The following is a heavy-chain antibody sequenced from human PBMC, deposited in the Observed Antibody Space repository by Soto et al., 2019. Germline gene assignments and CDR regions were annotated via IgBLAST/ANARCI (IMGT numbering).Heavy chain of an antibody. V-gene: IGHV6-1*01. J-gene: IGHJ4*02. CDR2: TYSRSKWYE. Sequence: SQILSRPFGICGDSVSSNSAGWNWIRQSPSRGLEWLGRTYSRSKWYEDYGMSVKGRVTINRDTSKNQFSLQLKSVTPEDTAVYYCARDTTIYTCTWFHLDHWGQGTLVTVSS. CDR3: ARDTTIYTCTWFHLDH. CDR1: GDSVSSNSAG. D-gene: IGHD1-26*01.